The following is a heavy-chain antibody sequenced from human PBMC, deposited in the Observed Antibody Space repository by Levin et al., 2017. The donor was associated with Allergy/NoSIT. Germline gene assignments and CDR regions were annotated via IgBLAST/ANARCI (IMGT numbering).Heavy chain of an antibody. CDR1: GFTFSNAW. Sequence: GGSLRLSCAASGFTFSNAWMSWVRQAPGKGLEWVGRIKSKTDGGTTDYAAPVKGRFTISRDDSKNTLYLQMSSLKTEDTAVYYCTTDVPDYGDYGGAFDIWGQGTMVTVSS. CDR2: IKSKTDGGTT. J-gene: IGHJ3*02. D-gene: IGHD4-17*01. CDR3: TTDVPDYGDYGGAFDI. V-gene: IGHV3-15*01.